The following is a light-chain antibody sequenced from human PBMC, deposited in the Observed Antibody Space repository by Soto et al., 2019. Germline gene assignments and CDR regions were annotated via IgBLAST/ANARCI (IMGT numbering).Light chain of an antibody. CDR2: DVS. CDR3: SSYTSSSTPVV. CDR1: RSNIGGYNY. V-gene: IGLV2-14*01. Sequence: QSALTQPPSVSGSPGQSITISCTGTRSNIGGYNYVSWYQQHPGKAPKLMIYDVSNRPSGVSNRFSGSKSGNTASLPISGLQAEDEADYYCSSYTSSSTPVVFGTGTKVTVL. J-gene: IGLJ1*01.